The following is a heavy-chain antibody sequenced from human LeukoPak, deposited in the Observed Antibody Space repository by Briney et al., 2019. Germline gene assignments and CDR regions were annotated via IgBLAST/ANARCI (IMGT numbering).Heavy chain of an antibody. J-gene: IGHJ6*03. V-gene: IGHV3-9*01. CDR3: ARDLGDRSSGSCYPYYMDV. Sequence: PGRSLRLSCAASGFTFDDYAMHWVRQAPGKGLEWVSGISWNSGSIGYADSVKGRFTISRDNAKNSLYLQMNSLRAEDAAVYYCARDLGDRSSGSCYPYYMDVWGKGTTVTVSS. CDR2: ISWNSGSI. D-gene: IGHD2-2*01. CDR1: GFTFDDYA.